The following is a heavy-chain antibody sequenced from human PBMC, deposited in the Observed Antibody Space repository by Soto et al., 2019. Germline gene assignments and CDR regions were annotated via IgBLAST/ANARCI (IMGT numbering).Heavy chain of an antibody. J-gene: IGHJ3*02. D-gene: IGHD3-22*01. CDR3: ARETRPITMRVVVIPGAFDI. V-gene: IGHV1-69*06. CDR1: GGTFSSYA. CDR2: IIPIFGTA. Sequence: QVQLVQSGAEVKKPGSSVKVSCKASGGTFSSYAISWVRQAPGQGLEWMGGIIPIFGTANYAQKFQVRVTITADKSTSTADTELSRLRSENTAVYYGARETRPITMRVVVIPGAFDIWGQGTMVTVSS.